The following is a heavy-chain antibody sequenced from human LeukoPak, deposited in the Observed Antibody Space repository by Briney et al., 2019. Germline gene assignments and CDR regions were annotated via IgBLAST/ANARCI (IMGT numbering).Heavy chain of an antibody. D-gene: IGHD6-13*01. CDR3: ASTPITGYSMDY. Sequence: PSETLSLTCTVSGGSISSSSYYWGWIRQPPGKGLEWIGSIYYSGSTYYNPSLKSRVTISVDTSKNQFSMKLSSVTAADTAVYYCASTPITGYSMDYWGQGTLVTVSS. CDR2: IYYSGST. CDR1: GGSISSSSYY. J-gene: IGHJ4*02. V-gene: IGHV4-39*01.